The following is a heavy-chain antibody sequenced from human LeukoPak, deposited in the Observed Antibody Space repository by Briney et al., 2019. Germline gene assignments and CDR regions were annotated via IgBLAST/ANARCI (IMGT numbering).Heavy chain of an antibody. CDR1: GFTFSSYS. V-gene: IGHV3-21*04. D-gene: IGHD2-2*02. J-gene: IGHJ4*02. CDR2: ISSSSSYI. Sequence: PGGSLRLSCAASGFTFSSYSMNWVRQAPGKGLEWVSSISSSSSYIYYADSVKGRFTISRDNAKNSLYLQMNSLRAEDMALYYCAKDIGGGVVPAAIDYWGQGTLVTVSS. CDR3: AKDIGGGVVPAAIDY.